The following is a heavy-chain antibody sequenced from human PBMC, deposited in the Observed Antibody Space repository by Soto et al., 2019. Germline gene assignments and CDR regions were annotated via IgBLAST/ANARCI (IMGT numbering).Heavy chain of an antibody. CDR2: INHSGST. V-gene: IGHV4-34*01. CDR3: ARGSRLMTTVTTSRYNWFDP. J-gene: IGHJ5*02. D-gene: IGHD4-4*01. CDR1: GGSFIGYY. Sequence: SETLSLTCAVYGGSFIGYYWSWILQPPGKGLEWIGEINHSGSTNYNPSLKSRVTISVDTSKNQFSLKLSSVTAADTAVYYCARGSRLMTTVTTSRYNWFDPWGQGTLVTVSS.